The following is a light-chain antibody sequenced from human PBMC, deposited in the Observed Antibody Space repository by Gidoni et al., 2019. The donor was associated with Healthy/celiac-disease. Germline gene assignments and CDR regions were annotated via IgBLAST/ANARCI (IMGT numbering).Light chain of an antibody. CDR1: QSVSSN. CDR2: GAS. CDR3: QQYNNWPHT. V-gene: IGKV3-15*01. J-gene: IGKJ2*01. Sequence: EIVMTQSPATLSVSPGERATLSCRASQSVSSNLAWYQQKPGQAPRLLIYGASTRATGIPARFSGSGSGTEFTLTISSLQSEDFAVYYCQQYNNWPHTFGQXTTLEIK.